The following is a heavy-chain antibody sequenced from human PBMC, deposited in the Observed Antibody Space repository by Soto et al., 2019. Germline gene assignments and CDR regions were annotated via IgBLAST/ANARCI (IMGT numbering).Heavy chain of an antibody. CDR3: ARVDFWSGYRPSDY. V-gene: IGHV3-48*02. CDR2: ISSSSTI. D-gene: IGHD3-3*01. CDR1: GFTFSSYS. Sequence: GGSLRLSCAASGFTFSSYSMNWVRQAPGKGLEWVSYISSSSTIYYAASVKGRFTISRDNAKNSLYLQMNSLRDEDTAVYYCARVDFWSGYRPSDYWGQGTLVTVSS. J-gene: IGHJ4*02.